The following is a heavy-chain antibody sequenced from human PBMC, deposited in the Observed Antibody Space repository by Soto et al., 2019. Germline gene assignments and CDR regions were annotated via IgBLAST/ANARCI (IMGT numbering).Heavy chain of an antibody. V-gene: IGHV1-69*01. D-gene: IGHD6-13*01. CDR3: ARVKGIAAAGLYYYGMDV. Sequence: QVQLVQSGAEVKKPGSSVKVSCKASGGTFSSYAISWVRQAPGQGLEWMGGIIPIFGTANYAQKFQGRVTITADESTSTAYRELSSLRSEDTAVYYCARVKGIAAAGLYYYGMDVWGQGTTVTVSS. CDR1: GGTFSSYA. J-gene: IGHJ6*02. CDR2: IIPIFGTA.